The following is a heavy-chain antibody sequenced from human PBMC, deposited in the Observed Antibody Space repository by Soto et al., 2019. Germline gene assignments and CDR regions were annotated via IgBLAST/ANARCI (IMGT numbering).Heavy chain of an antibody. J-gene: IGHJ4*02. V-gene: IGHV4-61*01. CDR1: GGSVSSGSYY. D-gene: IGHD3-10*01. CDR3: ARSPPRYYYGSGSYLGGFDY. Sequence: SETLSLTCTVSGGSVSSGSYYWSWIRQPPGKGLEWIGYIYYSGSTNYNPSLKSRVTISVDTSKNQFSLKLSSVTAADTAMYYCARSPPRYYYGSGSYLGGFDYWGQGTLVTVSS. CDR2: IYYSGST.